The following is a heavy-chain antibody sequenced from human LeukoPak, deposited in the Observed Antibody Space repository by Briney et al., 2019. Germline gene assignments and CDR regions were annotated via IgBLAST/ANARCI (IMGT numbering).Heavy chain of an antibody. Sequence: SETLSLTCAVSGYSISSGYYWGWIRQPPGKGLEWIGSIYHSGSTYYNPSLKSRVTISVDTSKNQFSLKLSSVTAADTAVYYCARHTPPGSSSAFDIWGQGTTVTVSS. J-gene: IGHJ3*02. CDR2: IYHSGST. CDR3: ARHTPPGSSSAFDI. CDR1: GYSISSGYY. V-gene: IGHV4-38-2*01. D-gene: IGHD6-6*01.